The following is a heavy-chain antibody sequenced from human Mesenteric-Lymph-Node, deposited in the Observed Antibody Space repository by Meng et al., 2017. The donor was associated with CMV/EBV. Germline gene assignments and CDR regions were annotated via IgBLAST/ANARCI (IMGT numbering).Heavy chain of an antibody. V-gene: IGHV4-59*01. CDR2: MYYNGVT. CDR3: ARVMAAAGRGFDY. CDR1: GGSMTNYY. D-gene: IGHD6-13*01. J-gene: IGHJ4*02. Sequence: SETLSLTCTISGGSMTNYYWSWIRQPPGKGLEWIGFMYYNGVTNYNPSLNSRVTISIDTSKNQFSLKLTSVTAADTAVYYCARVMAAAGRGFDYWGQGTLVTVSS.